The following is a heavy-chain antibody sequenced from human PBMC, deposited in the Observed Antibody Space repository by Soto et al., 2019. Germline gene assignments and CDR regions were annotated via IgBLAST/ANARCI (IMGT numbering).Heavy chain of an antibody. Sequence: PGGSLRLSCAASGFTFSSYAMHWVRQAPGKGLEWVAVISYDGSNKYYADSVKGRFTISRDNSKNTLYLQMNSLRAEDTAVYYCARDLPKEGDYYYYGMDVWGQGTTVTVSS. CDR3: ARDLPKEGDYYYYGMDV. D-gene: IGHD3-16*01. CDR2: ISYDGSNK. CDR1: GFTFSSYA. V-gene: IGHV3-30-3*01. J-gene: IGHJ6*02.